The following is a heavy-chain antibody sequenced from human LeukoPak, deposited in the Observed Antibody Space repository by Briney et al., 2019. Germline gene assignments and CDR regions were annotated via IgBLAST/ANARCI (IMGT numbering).Heavy chain of an antibody. CDR2: ISGSGGST. CDR3: AKKYSPPRAPVAGPGDAFDI. Sequence: PGGSLRLSCAASGFTFSTFAMIWVRQAPGKGLEWVPAISGSGGSTYYADSVKGRFTISRDNSKNTLYLQMNSLRAEDTAVYYCAKKYSPPRAPVAGPGDAFDIWGQGTMVTVSS. D-gene: IGHD6-19*01. J-gene: IGHJ3*02. V-gene: IGHV3-23*01. CDR1: GFTFSTFA.